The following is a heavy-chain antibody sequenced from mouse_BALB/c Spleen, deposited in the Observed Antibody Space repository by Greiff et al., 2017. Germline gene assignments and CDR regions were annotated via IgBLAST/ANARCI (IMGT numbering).Heavy chain of an antibody. CDR1: GYTFTSYW. V-gene: IGHV1-87*01. Sequence: VQLQQSGAELARPGASVKLSCKASGYTFTSYWMQWVKQRPGQGLEWIGAIYPGDGDTRYTQKFKGKATLTADKSSSTAYMQLSSLASEDSAVYYCARSRGYDDGDVWGAGTTVTVSS. CDR3: ARSRGYDDGDV. CDR2: IYPGDGDT. J-gene: IGHJ1*01. D-gene: IGHD2-2*01.